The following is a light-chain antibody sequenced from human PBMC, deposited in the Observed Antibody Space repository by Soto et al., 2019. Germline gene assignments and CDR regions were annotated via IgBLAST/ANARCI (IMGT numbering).Light chain of an antibody. V-gene: IGLV2-11*01. CDR3: TSPTPGSLYV. CDR1: SSDFSAYNH. J-gene: IGLJ1*01. Sequence: ALAQPRSVSGSPGQSVTISCTGTSSDFSAYNHVSWFQHHPGKAPKLMIYDVNKRPSGVPDRFSGSKSGNAASLTISGLQAEDEADYFCTSPTPGSLYVFGTGTKVTVL. CDR2: DVN.